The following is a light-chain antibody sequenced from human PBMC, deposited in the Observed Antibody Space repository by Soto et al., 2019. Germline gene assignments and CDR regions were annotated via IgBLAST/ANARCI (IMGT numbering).Light chain of an antibody. CDR2: GAS. CDR3: QQYGSSPPWT. Sequence: EIVLTQSPGTLSLSPGERATLSCRASESVSSSYLAWYQQKPGQAPRLLIFGASSRATGTPDRFSGSGSGTDFTLTISRLKPEDFAVYYCQQYGSSPPWTFGQGTEVEIK. J-gene: IGKJ1*01. V-gene: IGKV3-20*01. CDR1: ESVSSSY.